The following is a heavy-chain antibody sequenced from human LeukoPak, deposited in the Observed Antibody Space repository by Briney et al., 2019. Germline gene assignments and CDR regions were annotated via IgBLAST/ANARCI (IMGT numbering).Heavy chain of an antibody. CDR2: INPSGGST. D-gene: IGHD1-26*01. CDR3: AREGLIAPGSRYMDV. J-gene: IGHJ6*03. V-gene: IGHV1-46*01. CDR1: GYTFTSYY. Sequence: ASVKVSCKASGYTFTSYYMHWVRQAPGQGLEWMGIINPSGGSTSYAQKFQGRVTMTRDMSTSTVYMELSSLRSEDTAVYYCAREGLIAPGSRYMDVWGKGTTVTVSS.